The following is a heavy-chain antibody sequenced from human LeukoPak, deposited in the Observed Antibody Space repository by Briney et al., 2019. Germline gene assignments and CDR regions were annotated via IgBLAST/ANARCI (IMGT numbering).Heavy chain of an antibody. Sequence: GASVKVSCKASGYTFTSYGISWVRQAPGQGLEWMGWISAYNGNTNYAQKLQGRVTMTTDTSTSTAYMELRSLRSDDTAVYYCARSAFFGVVSANYGMDVWGQGTTVTVSS. CDR3: ARSAFFGVVSANYGMDV. CDR1: GYTFTSYG. CDR2: ISAYNGNT. J-gene: IGHJ6*02. V-gene: IGHV1-18*01. D-gene: IGHD3-3*01.